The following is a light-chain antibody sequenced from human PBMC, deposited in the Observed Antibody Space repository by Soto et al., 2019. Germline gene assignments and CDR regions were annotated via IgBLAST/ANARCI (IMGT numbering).Light chain of an antibody. V-gene: IGLV1-40*01. J-gene: IGLJ2*01. CDR3: QSYDSSLSGSV. CDR2: GNS. CDR1: SSNIGAGYD. Sequence: QSVLTQPPSVSGAPGQRVTISCTGSSSNIGAGYDVHWYQPLPGTAPKLLIFGNSNRPSGLPDRFSGSKSGTSASLAITGLKGEDEADYSCQSYDSSLSGSVFRGGTKLTVL.